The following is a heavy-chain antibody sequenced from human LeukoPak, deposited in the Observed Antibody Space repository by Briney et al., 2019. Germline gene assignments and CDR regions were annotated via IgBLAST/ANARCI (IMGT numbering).Heavy chain of an antibody. Sequence: AGGSLRLSCAVSGITLSNYGMSWVRQAPGKGLEWVAGISGSGGSTYYADSVKGRFTISRDNSKNTLYLQMNSLRAEDTAVCYCAKNPLLWFGELLSNWFDPWGQGTLVTVSS. CDR1: GITLSNYG. V-gene: IGHV3-23*01. CDR3: AKNPLLWFGELLSNWFDP. CDR2: ISGSGGST. J-gene: IGHJ5*02. D-gene: IGHD3-10*01.